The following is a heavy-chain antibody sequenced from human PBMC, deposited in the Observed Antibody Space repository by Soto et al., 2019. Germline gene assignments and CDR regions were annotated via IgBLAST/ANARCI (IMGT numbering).Heavy chain of an antibody. V-gene: IGHV3-15*01. J-gene: IGHJ4*02. CDR2: IKSKTDGGTA. D-gene: IGHD1-26*01. CDR1: GFTFSNAW. CDR3: IKELKWESTGQTY. Sequence: GGSLRLSCAASGFTFSNAWLSWVRQAPGKGLEWVGRIKSKTDGGTADYGAPVKGRFTISRDDSKNTLYLQMNSLQSEDTGVYYCIKELKWESTGQTYWGQGTLVTVSS.